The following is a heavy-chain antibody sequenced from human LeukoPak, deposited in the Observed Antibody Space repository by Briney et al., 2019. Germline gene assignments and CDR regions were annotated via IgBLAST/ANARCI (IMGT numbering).Heavy chain of an antibody. CDR2: IYHSGST. CDR1: GYSISSGYY. Sequence: SETLSLTCTVSGYSISSGYYWGWIRQPPGKGLEWIGSIYHSGSTYYNPSLKSRVTISVDTSKNQFSLKLSSVTAADTAVCYCARGPQPVLVFNRFDPRGQGTLVTVSS. V-gene: IGHV4-38-2*02. CDR3: ARGPQPVLVFNRFDP. J-gene: IGHJ5*02. D-gene: IGHD6-6*01.